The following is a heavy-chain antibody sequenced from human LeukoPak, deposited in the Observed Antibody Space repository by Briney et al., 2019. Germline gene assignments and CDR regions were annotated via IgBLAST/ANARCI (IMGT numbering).Heavy chain of an antibody. CDR2: IGGSGGST. CDR3: AKRIYGFPPDY. V-gene: IGHV3-23*01. Sequence: GESLKISCAASGFTFSSYAMSWVRQAPGKGLEWVSAIGGSGGSTYYADSVKGRFTISRDNSKNTLYLQMNSLRAEDTAVYYCAKRIYGFPPDYWGQGTLVTVSS. D-gene: IGHD5-12*01. CDR1: GFTFSSYA. J-gene: IGHJ4*02.